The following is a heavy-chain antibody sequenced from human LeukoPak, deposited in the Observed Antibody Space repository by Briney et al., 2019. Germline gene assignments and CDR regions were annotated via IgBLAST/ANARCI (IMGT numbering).Heavy chain of an antibody. CDR1: GFTFSSYA. Sequence: GGSLRLSCAASGFTFSSYAMSWVRQAPGKGLEWVSAISGSGGSTYYADSVKGRFTISRDNSKNTLYLQMNSLRAEDTAVYYCAKVTRVFWEGELHTRYFDYGGQGTLGTVS. V-gene: IGHV3-23*01. CDR2: ISGSGGST. CDR3: AKVTRVFWEGELHTRYFDY. J-gene: IGHJ4*02. D-gene: IGHD1-26*01.